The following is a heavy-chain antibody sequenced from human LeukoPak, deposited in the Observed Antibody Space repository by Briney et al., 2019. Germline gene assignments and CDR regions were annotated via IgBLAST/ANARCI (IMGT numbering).Heavy chain of an antibody. Sequence: ASVKVSCKASGYTFTSYDINWVRQATGQGLEWMGWMNPNSGNTGYAQRFQGRVTMTRNTSISTAYMELSSLRSEDTAVYYCARGTYYYGSGSHXATDYWGQGTLVTVSS. CDR2: MNPNSGNT. CDR3: ARGTYYYGSGSHXATDY. V-gene: IGHV1-8*01. J-gene: IGHJ4*02. CDR1: GYTFTSYD. D-gene: IGHD3-10*01.